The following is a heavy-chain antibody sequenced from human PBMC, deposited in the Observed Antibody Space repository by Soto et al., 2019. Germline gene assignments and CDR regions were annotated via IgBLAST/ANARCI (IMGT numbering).Heavy chain of an antibody. CDR2: IGDSGLST. J-gene: IGHJ5*01. Sequence: LRLSCAVSGFSFSPSTVTWVRQSPGKGLEWVSAIGDSGLSTYYTDAVKGRFTISRDNSNSMVFLQMNSLTAEDAAMYYCAKGDYGDFLWFDSWGPGTQVTVSS. V-gene: IGHV3-23*01. CDR1: GFSFSPST. D-gene: IGHD2-21*02. CDR3: AKGDYGDFLWFDS.